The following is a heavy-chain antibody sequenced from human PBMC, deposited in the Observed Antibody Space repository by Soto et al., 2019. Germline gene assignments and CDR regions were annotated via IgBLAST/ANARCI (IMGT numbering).Heavy chain of an antibody. CDR3: ARRKERSGPNLFDS. J-gene: IGHJ4*02. CDR1: GYTFITYD. D-gene: IGHD6-25*01. V-gene: IGHV1-8*01. CDR2: MNPSNGNA. Sequence: ASVKVSCKASGYTFITYDINWVRQATGQGLEWMGWMNPSNGNAGYAQKFQGRLTMTRNTSISTAYMELSSLGSDDTAVYFCARRKERSGPNLFDSWGQGSLVTVSS.